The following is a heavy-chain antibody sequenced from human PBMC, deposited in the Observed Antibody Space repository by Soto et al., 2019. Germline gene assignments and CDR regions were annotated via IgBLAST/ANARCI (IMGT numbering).Heavy chain of an antibody. CDR2: ISSSGSTI. V-gene: IGHV3-48*03. CDR1: GFTFSNYE. J-gene: IGHJ6*02. D-gene: IGHD3-3*01. CDR3: ARSNDFWSGYPSYYYYGMDV. Sequence: EVQLVESGGGLVQPGGSLRLSCAAAGFTFSNYEMNWVRQAPGKGLEWVSYISSSGSTIYYADSVKGRFTISRDNAKNSLYLQMNSLRAEDTAVYYCARSNDFWSGYPSYYYYGMDVWGQGTTVTVSS.